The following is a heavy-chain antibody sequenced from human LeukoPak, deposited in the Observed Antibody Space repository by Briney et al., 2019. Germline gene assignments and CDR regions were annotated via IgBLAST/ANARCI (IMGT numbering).Heavy chain of an antibody. CDR2: IIPIFGTA. Sequence: SVKVSCKASGDTFSSYAISWVRQAPGQGLEWMGGIIPIFGTANYAQKFQGRVTITADESTSTAYMELSSLRSEDTAVYYCARGALELTQPADVWGKGTTVTVSS. CDR1: GDTFSSYA. D-gene: IGHD1-7*01. CDR3: ARGALELTQPADV. V-gene: IGHV1-69*13. J-gene: IGHJ6*04.